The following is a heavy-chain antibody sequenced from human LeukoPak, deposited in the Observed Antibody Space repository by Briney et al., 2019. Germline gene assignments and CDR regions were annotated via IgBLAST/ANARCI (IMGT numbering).Heavy chain of an antibody. CDR3: AIEYSSSWYGLDY. Sequence: ASVKVSCKASGYTFTSYDINWVRQATGQGLEWMGWMNPNSGNTNYTQKLQGRVTMTTDTSTSTAYMELRSLRSDDTAVYYCAIEYSSSWYGLDYWGQGTLVTVSS. J-gene: IGHJ4*02. CDR2: MNPNSGNT. D-gene: IGHD6-13*01. V-gene: IGHV1-18*01. CDR1: GYTFTSYD.